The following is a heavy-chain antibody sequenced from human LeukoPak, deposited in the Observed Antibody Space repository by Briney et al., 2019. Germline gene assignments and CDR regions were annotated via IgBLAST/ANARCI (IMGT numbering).Heavy chain of an antibody. CDR2: IAGSGGST. CDR1: GVNFNNYA. Sequence: GGPLRLSCAASGVNFNNYAMSWVRQAPGKGLEWVSTIAGSGGSTYYADSVKGRFTISRDISKNTLYLQMNSLRTEDTAVYYCAKVVPGLDGNSFDPWGQGTLVTVSS. D-gene: IGHD3/OR15-3a*01. CDR3: AKVVPGLDGNSFDP. J-gene: IGHJ5*02. V-gene: IGHV3-23*01.